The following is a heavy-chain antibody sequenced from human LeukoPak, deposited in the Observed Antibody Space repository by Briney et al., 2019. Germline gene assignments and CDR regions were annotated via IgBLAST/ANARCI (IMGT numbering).Heavy chain of an antibody. Sequence: GGSLRLSCVASGFPFSPIWMSWVRQAPGKGLEWVAMIKQTASETHYVDSVRGRFSISRDSAKSSLYLQMNSLKADDTAVYYCASLYTALIQTGGYWGQGTLVTVSS. CDR1: GFPFSPIW. J-gene: IGHJ4*02. V-gene: IGHV3-7*01. D-gene: IGHD1-14*01. CDR3: ASLYTALIQTGGY. CDR2: IKQTASET.